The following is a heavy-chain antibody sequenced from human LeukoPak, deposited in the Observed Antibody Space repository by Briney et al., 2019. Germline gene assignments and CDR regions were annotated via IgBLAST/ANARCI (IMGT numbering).Heavy chain of an antibody. V-gene: IGHV4-34*01. Sequence: GSLRLSCAASGFTFSSYSMNWVRQPPGKGLEWIGEINHSGSTNYNPSLKSRVSISLDTSKNRFSLKLSSVTAADTAVYYCARGSRGSANDWGQGTLVTVSS. J-gene: IGHJ4*02. CDR3: ARGSRGSAND. CDR2: INHSGST. CDR1: GFTFSSYS. D-gene: IGHD3-10*01.